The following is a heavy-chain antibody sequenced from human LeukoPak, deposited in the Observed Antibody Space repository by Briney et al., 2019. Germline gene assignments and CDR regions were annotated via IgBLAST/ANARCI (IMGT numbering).Heavy chain of an antibody. CDR3: AKVTRFGDLLIDY. CDR2: IRYDGSNK. Sequence: GGSLRLSCAASGFTFSSYGMHWVRQAPGKGLEWVAFIRYDGSNKYYADSVKGRFTISRDNSKNTLYLQMNSLRAEDTAVYYCAKVTRFGDLLIDYWGQGPLVTVSS. D-gene: IGHD3-10*02. CDR1: GFTFSSYG. J-gene: IGHJ4*02. V-gene: IGHV3-30*02.